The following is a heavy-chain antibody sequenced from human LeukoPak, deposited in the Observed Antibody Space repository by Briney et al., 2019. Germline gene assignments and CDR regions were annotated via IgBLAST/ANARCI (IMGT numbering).Heavy chain of an antibody. CDR2: IYYNGDT. CDR1: GDSINSGTPY. Sequence: SETLSLTCTVSGDSINSGTPYWGWIRQPPGKGLEWTGYIYYNGDTYYNPSLKSRVSISADTSKNQFFLKLSSVTAADTAVYYCARGRGSGSGYYAFWYFDLWGRGTQVTVSS. D-gene: IGHD3-22*01. J-gene: IGHJ2*01. V-gene: IGHV4-30-4*01. CDR3: ARGRGSGSGYYAFWYFDL.